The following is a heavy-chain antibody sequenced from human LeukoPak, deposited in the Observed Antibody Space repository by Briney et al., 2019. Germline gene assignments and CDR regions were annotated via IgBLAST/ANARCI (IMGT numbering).Heavy chain of an antibody. D-gene: IGHD4-17*01. CDR3: AKVRVTTRDYFDY. CDR2: ISASGGST. Sequence: PGGSLRLSCAASGFSFSSYEMNWVRQAPGKGLEWVSGISASGGSTYYADSVKGRFTISRDNSKNTLYLQVNSLRVEDTALYYCAKVRVTTRDYFDYWGQGTLVTVSS. J-gene: IGHJ4*02. V-gene: IGHV3-23*01. CDR1: GFSFSSYE.